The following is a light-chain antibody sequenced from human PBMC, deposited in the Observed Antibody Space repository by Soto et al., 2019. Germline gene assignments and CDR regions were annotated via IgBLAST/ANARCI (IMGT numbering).Light chain of an antibody. CDR1: KNDIGVYDF. CDR3: KSYAGSNTYV. V-gene: IGLV2-8*01. J-gene: IGLJ1*01. Sequence: QSVLTQPPSASGSPGQSVTISCTGTKNDIGVYDFVSWDQHHPGKAPRLIIYEVVQRPSGVPDRFSGSKSGNTASLTVSALRAAYEADYFCKSYAGSNTYVFGSGTKLTVL. CDR2: EVV.